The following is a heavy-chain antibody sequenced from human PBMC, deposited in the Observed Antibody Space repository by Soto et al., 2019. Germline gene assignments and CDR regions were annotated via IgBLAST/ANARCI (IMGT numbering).Heavy chain of an antibody. V-gene: IGHV1-8*01. J-gene: IGHJ6*03. D-gene: IGHD6-6*01. CDR3: WVLLRSSPPYMDV. Sequence: ASVKVSCKASGYTFTSYDINWVRQATGQGLEWMGWMNPNSGNTGYAQKFQGRVTMTRNTSISTAYMELSSLRSEDTAVCYCWVLLRSSPPYMDVWGKGTTVTVSS. CDR2: MNPNSGNT. CDR1: GYTFTSYD.